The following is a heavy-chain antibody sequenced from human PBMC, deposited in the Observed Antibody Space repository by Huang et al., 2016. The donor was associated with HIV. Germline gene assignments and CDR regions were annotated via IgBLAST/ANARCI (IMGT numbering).Heavy chain of an antibody. J-gene: IGHJ4*02. V-gene: IGHV3-48*02. CDR3: ARGIRYFGVVAYFDY. D-gene: IGHD3-3*01. CDR2: ISSSSMTI. Sequence: EVQLVESGGGLVQPGGSLRLSCAASGFTFSSCSMNWVRQAPGKGLEWVSYISSSSMTIYYADSVKGRFTISRDNAKNSLFLQMNSLRDEDTAVYYCARGIRYFGVVAYFDYWGQGALVTVSS. CDR1: GFTFSSCS.